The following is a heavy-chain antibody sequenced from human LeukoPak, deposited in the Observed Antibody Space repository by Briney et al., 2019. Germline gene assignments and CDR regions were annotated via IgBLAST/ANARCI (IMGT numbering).Heavy chain of an antibody. D-gene: IGHD2-2*01. CDR3: ARDSCSSTSCSYYYGMDV. Sequence: GGSLRLSCAASGFTFSSYSMNWVRQAPGKGLEWVSSISSSSSCIYYADSVKGRFTISRDNAKNSLYLQMNSLRAEDTAVYYCARDSCSSTSCSYYYGMDVWGQGTTVTVSS. CDR1: GFTFSSYS. J-gene: IGHJ6*02. CDR2: ISSSSSCI. V-gene: IGHV3-21*01.